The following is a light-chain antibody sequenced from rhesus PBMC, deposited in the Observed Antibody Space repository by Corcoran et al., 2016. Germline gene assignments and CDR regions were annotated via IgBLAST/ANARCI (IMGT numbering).Light chain of an antibody. J-gene: IGKJ2*01. V-gene: IGKV1-33*02. CDR2: DAS. Sequence: DIQMTQSPSSLSASVGDRVTITCRASQGITNDLAWYQQKPGETPKLLIYDASSLQSGIPSRFSGSGSWTDFTLTIRSLQSEDFATYYCQHYYSTPYSFGQGTKVEI. CDR3: QHYYSTPYS. CDR1: QGITND.